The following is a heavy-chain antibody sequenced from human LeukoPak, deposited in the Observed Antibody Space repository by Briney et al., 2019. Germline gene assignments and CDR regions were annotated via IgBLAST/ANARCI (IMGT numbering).Heavy chain of an antibody. CDR1: GFTLSTYG. J-gene: IGHJ4*02. CDR3: AKDARWLRGLFDY. D-gene: IGHD5-12*01. CDR2: NSGHGGGLT. Sequence: GGSLRLSCAASGFTLSTYGMSWVRQAPGKGLEWVSGTGNSGHGGGLTYHADSVKGRFTISSDNFKNILYLQMNSLRVEDTAVYYCAKDARWLRGLFDYWGQGTLVTVSS. V-gene: IGHV3-23*01.